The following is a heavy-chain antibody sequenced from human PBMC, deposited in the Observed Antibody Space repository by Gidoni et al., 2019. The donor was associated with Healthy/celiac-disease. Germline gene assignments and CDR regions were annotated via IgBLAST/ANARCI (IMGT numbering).Heavy chain of an antibody. CDR1: GGSISSGSYY. CDR2: IYTSGST. Sequence: QVQLQESGPGLVKPSQTLSLTCTVPGGSISSGSYYWSWIRQPAGKGLAWIGRIYTSGSTNYNPSLKSRVTISVDTSKNQFSLKLSSVTAADTAVYYCARESGMITFGGVIVYFDYWGQGTLVTVSS. J-gene: IGHJ4*02. D-gene: IGHD3-16*02. V-gene: IGHV4-61*02. CDR3: ARESGMITFGGVIVYFDY.